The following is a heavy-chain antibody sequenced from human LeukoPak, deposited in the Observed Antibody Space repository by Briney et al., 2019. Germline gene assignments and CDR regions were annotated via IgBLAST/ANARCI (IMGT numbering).Heavy chain of an antibody. CDR3: ARDRGHYYYYYMDV. Sequence: GGSLRLSCAASGFTFSNAWRSWVRQAPGKGLEWVSYISSSSSTIYYADSVKGRFTISRDNAKNSLYLQMNSLRAEDTAVYYCARDRGHYYYYYMDVWGKGTTVTVSS. CDR1: GFTFSNAW. D-gene: IGHD5-12*01. J-gene: IGHJ6*03. V-gene: IGHV3-48*01. CDR2: ISSSSSTI.